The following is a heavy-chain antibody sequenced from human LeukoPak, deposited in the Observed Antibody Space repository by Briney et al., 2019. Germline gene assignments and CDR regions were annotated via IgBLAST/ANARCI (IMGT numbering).Heavy chain of an antibody. D-gene: IGHD6-25*01. CDR2: INPSGGST. CDR3: ARVPFLLSGFWDY. J-gene: IGHJ4*02. V-gene: IGHV1-46*01. CDR1: GYIFTSYY. Sequence: VASVKVSCKASGYIFTSYYIHWVRQAPGQGLEWMGIINPSGGSTIYPQKLQGRVSMTRDTSTSTVYMELSSLRSEDTAVYYCARVPFLLSGFWDYWGQGTLVTVSS.